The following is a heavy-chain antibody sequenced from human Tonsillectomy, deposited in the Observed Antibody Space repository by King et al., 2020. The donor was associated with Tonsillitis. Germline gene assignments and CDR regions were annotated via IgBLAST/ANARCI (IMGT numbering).Heavy chain of an antibody. J-gene: IGHJ4*02. CDR1: EFTFSAYG. D-gene: IGHD6-19*01. CDR2: IRYDGNNK. Sequence: VQLVESGGRVVQPGGSLRLSCAASEFTFSAYGMHWVRQAPGKGLEWVAFIRYDGNNKYYADSVKGRFTISRDNSKDTLYLQMNSLRVEDTAIYYCARDSHWLVYDYYFDYWGQGTLVSVSS. V-gene: IGHV3-30*02. CDR3: ARDSHWLVYDYYFDY.